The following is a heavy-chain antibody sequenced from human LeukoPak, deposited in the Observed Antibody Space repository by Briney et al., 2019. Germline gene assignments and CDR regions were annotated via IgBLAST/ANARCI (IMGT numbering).Heavy chain of an antibody. CDR3: AKDQEKFGHPSLRGSNGCDY. CDR1: GFTFSSXX. J-gene: IGHJ4*02. CDR2: IKQDGSEK. V-gene: IGHV3-7*01. D-gene: IGHD1-26*01. Sequence: ASGFTFSSXXXXXVRQAPGKGXXXXAXIKQDGSEKYYVDSVKGRFTISRDNAKNSLYLQMNSLRAEDTAVYYCAKDQEKFGHPSLRGSNGCDYWGQGTLVTVSS.